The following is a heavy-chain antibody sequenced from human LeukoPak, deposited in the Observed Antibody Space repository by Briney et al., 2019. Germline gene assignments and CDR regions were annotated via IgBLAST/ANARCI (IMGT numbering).Heavy chain of an antibody. CDR2: IKQDGSVT. J-gene: IGHJ3*01. V-gene: IGHV3-7*01. CDR3: AKRAHSSSSGSAFDV. CDR1: GFSFSGYW. D-gene: IGHD6-6*01. Sequence: GGSLRLSCAASGFSFSGYWMSWARQAPGKGLEWVANIKQDGSVTQYVDSVKGRFTISRDNAKNSVFLQMDSLRSEDTAAYYCAKRAHSSSSGSAFDVWGQGTTVTVSS.